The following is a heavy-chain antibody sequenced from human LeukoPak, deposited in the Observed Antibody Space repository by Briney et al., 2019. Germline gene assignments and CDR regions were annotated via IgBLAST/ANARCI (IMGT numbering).Heavy chain of an antibody. D-gene: IGHD6-25*01. CDR3: ARAKDSSDWEQWLDP. CDR2: ISYIGCT. CDR1: GGSISSYY. V-gene: IGHV4-59*01. Sequence: SATLSLPTTVSGGSISSYYWSWFRRPPGTGLEGIGYISYIGCTNYNPSLKSRVTISVDTSKNQFSLNLSSVTAADTAVYYCARAKDSSDWEQWLDPWGQGTLVTVSS. J-gene: IGHJ5*02.